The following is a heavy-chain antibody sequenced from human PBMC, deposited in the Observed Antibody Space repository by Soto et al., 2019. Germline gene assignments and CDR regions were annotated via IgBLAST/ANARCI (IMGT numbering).Heavy chain of an antibody. CDR3: ARGGDHYDFWSGYCDY. Sequence: GASVKVSCKASGGTFSSYAISWVRQAPGQGLEWMGGIIPIFGTANYAQKFQGRVTITADESTSTAYMELSSLRSEDTAVYYCARGGDHYDFWSGYCDYWGQGTLVTVSS. V-gene: IGHV1-69*13. CDR2: IIPIFGTA. J-gene: IGHJ4*02. CDR1: GGTFSSYA. D-gene: IGHD3-3*01.